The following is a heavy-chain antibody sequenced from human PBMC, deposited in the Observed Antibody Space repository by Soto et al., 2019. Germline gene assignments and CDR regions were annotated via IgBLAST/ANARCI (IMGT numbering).Heavy chain of an antibody. CDR3: ARYGRPYYFGVDV. V-gene: IGHV3-72*01. J-gene: IGHJ6*02. CDR2: SRDKANSYST. Sequence: EVQLVESGGGLVQPGGSLRLSCAASGFTFSDHSMYWVRQAPGKGLEWVGRSRDKANSYSTEYAASVQGRFTISRDDSKNSLYLQMKSLKTEDTAVYYCARYGRPYYFGVDVWGQGTTVTVSS. D-gene: IGHD3-10*01. CDR1: GFTFSDHS.